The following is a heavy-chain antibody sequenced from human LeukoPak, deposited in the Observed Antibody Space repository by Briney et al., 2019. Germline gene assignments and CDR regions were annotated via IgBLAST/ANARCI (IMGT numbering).Heavy chain of an antibody. CDR2: IYYSGST. D-gene: IGHD3-10*01. Sequence: KASETLSLTCTVSGGSISSYYWSWIRQPPGKGLEWIGYIYYSGSTNYNPSLKSRVTISVDTSKNQFSLKLSSVTAADTAVYYCARGLFGDYGSGSYYFDYWGQGTLVTVSS. CDR3: ARGLFGDYGSGSYYFDY. V-gene: IGHV4-59*01. J-gene: IGHJ4*02. CDR1: GGSISSYY.